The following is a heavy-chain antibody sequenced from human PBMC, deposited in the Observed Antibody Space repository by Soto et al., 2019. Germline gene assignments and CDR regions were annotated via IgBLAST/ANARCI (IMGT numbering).Heavy chain of an antibody. CDR3: ARTVWQWLLLWPFDL. CDR2: IYSGGST. D-gene: IGHD5-12*01. J-gene: IGHJ2*01. Sequence: EVQLVESGGGLIQPGGSLRLSCAASGFTVSSNYMSWVRQAPGKGLEWVSFIYSGGSTYYADSVKGRFTISRDNSKNTLYLQMNSLRVEDTAVYFCARTVWQWLLLWPFDLWGRGTLVTVSS. CDR1: GFTVSSNY. V-gene: IGHV3-53*01.